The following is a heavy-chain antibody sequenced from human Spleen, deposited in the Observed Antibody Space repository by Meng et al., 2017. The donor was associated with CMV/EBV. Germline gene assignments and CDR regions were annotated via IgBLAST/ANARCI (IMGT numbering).Heavy chain of an antibody. J-gene: IGHJ4*02. CDR3: AKGWAQLEY. CDR2: IGNSGDET. V-gene: IGHV3-23*01. Sequence: RLSCAVSGLTVSSCAMSWVGQAPERGMEWVSVIGNSGDETVYADSVKGRFTISRNNSKNTLYLQMDNLRAEETAVYSCAKGWAQLEYWGQGTLVTVSS. D-gene: IGHD1-1*01. CDR1: GLTVSSCA.